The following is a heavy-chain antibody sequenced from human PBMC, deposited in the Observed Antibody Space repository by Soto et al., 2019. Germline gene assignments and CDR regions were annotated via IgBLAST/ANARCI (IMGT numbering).Heavy chain of an antibody. V-gene: IGHV2-5*02. CDR1: GFSLNTGGLG. Sequence: SGPTLVNPTQTLTLTCTFSGFSLNTGGLGVGWIRQPPGKALEWLALIYWDDDKRYSPSLKSRLTITKDTSKNQVVLTMTNMDPVDTATYYCAHSRCGGDCLQSYSSHYYYGMDVWGQGTTVAVSS. J-gene: IGHJ6*02. CDR3: AHSRCGGDCLQSYSSHYYYGMDV. CDR2: IYWDDDK. D-gene: IGHD2-21*02.